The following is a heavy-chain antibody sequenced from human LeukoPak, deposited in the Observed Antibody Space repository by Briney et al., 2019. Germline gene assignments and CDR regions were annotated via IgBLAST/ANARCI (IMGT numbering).Heavy chain of an antibody. J-gene: IGHJ3*02. D-gene: IGHD3-16*01. Sequence: PSETLSLTCTVSGGSISSGDYYWSWIRQPPGKGLEWIGYIYYNGSTYYNPSLKSRVTISVDTSKNQFSLKLSSVTAADTAVYYCAREGGTSDAFDIWGQGTMVTVSS. CDR1: GGSISSGDYY. CDR3: AREGGTSDAFDI. V-gene: IGHV4-30-4*01. CDR2: IYYNGST.